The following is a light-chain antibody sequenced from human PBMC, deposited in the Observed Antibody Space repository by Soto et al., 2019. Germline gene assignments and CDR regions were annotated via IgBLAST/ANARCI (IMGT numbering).Light chain of an antibody. Sequence: DIQMTQSPSTLSASVGDRVTITCRASQSIRSWLAWYQQKPGKAPQLLIYDASNLESGVPSRFRGTGSGTAFTLTISSLQPDDFANYYCQQYDSFSKTFGRGTKVEVK. CDR3: QQYDSFSKT. CDR2: DAS. J-gene: IGKJ1*01. V-gene: IGKV1-5*01. CDR1: QSIRSW.